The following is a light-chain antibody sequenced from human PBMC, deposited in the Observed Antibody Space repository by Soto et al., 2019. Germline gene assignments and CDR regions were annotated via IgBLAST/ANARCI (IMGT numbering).Light chain of an antibody. CDR3: QKYNSAPQT. CDR1: QSISSH. CDR2: SAS. Sequence: DIQMTQSPSSLSASVGDRVSITCRTSQSISSHLNWYQQKQGRAPKLMIYSASYLETGVPSRFSGSGSGTDFTLTISGLQPEDVATYYCQKYNSAPQTFGQGTKVEIK. J-gene: IGKJ1*01. V-gene: IGKV1-39*01.